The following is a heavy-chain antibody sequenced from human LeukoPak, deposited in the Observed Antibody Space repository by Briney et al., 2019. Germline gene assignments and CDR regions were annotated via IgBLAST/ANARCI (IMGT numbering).Heavy chain of an antibody. D-gene: IGHD3-3*01. CDR3: ARLSDFWSGSPPKGGFDP. J-gene: IGHJ5*02. CDR1: GGSTSSSSYY. Sequence: SETLSLTCTVSGGSTSSSSYYWGWIRQPPGKGLEWIGSIYYSGSTYYNPSLKSRVTISVDTSKNQFSLKLSSVTAADTAVYYCARLSDFWSGSPPKGGFDPWGQGTLVTVSS. CDR2: IYYSGST. V-gene: IGHV4-39*01.